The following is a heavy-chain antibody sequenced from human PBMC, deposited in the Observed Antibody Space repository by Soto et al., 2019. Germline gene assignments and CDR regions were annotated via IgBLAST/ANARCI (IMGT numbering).Heavy chain of an antibody. Sequence: GESLKISCKGSGYSFTSYWISWVRQMPGKGLEWMGRIDPSDSYTNYSPSFQGHVTISADKSISTAYLQWSSLKASDTAMYYCARSRSWPQYSPYYYYGMDVWGQGTTVTV. CDR1: GYSFTSYW. CDR3: ARSRSWPQYSPYYYYGMDV. J-gene: IGHJ6*02. CDR2: IDPSDSYT. V-gene: IGHV5-10-1*01. D-gene: IGHD2-15*01.